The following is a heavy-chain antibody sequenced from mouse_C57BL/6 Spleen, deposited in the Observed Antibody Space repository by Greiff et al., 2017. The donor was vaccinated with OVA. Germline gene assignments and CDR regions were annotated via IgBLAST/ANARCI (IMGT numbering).Heavy chain of an antibody. CDR3: AGDFYYYGSSYEGFAY. J-gene: IGHJ3*01. Sequence: VQLQQSGPELVKPGASVKISCKASGYAFSSSWMNWVKQRPGKGLEWIGRIYPGDGDTNYNGKFKGKATLTADKSSSTAYMQLSSLTSEDSAVYFCAGDFYYYGSSYEGFAYWGQGTLVTVSA. CDR1: GYAFSSSW. V-gene: IGHV1-82*01. CDR2: IYPGDGDT. D-gene: IGHD1-1*01.